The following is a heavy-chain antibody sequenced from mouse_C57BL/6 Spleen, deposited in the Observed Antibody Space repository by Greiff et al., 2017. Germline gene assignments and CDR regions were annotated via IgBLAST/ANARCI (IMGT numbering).Heavy chain of an antibody. CDR2: INPSNGGP. CDR1: GYTFTSSW. Sequence: VQLQQSGTELVKPGASVKLSCKASGYTFTSSWMHWVKQRPGQGLEWIGNINPSNGGPNYNEKFKSKATLTVDKSSSTAYMQLSSLTSEDSAVYYCARSPIYYYGSRYAMDYWGQGTSVTVSS. D-gene: IGHD1-1*01. CDR3: ARSPIYYYGSRYAMDY. J-gene: IGHJ4*01. V-gene: IGHV1-53*01.